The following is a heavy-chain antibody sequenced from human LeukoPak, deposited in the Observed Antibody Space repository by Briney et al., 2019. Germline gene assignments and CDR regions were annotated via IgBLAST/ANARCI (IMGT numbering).Heavy chain of an antibody. CDR2: IYYTGST. Sequence: PSETLSLTCTVSAGSITNYYWSWIRQPPGKGLEWIGYIYYTGSTNYNPSLKSRVTISVDTSKNQFSLKLTSVTAADTAVYYCARDRYGGTYYMDVWGKGTTVTVSS. CDR1: AGSITNYY. J-gene: IGHJ6*03. CDR3: ARDRYGGTYYMDV. D-gene: IGHD4-23*01. V-gene: IGHV4-59*01.